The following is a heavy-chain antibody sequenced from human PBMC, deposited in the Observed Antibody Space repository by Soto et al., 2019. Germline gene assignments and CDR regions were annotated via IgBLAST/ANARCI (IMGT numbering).Heavy chain of an antibody. J-gene: IGHJ4*02. V-gene: IGHV1-18*01. CDR3: ARDRGGSGPLDPF. CDR1: GYTFTSYG. CDR2: ISAYNGNT. D-gene: IGHD6-19*01. Sequence: ASVKVSCKASGYTFTSYGISWVRQAPGQGLEWMGWISAYNGNTNYAQKLQGRVTMTTATSTSTAYMELRSLGSDDTAGYYCARDRGGSGPLDPFGGQGTLVTVSS.